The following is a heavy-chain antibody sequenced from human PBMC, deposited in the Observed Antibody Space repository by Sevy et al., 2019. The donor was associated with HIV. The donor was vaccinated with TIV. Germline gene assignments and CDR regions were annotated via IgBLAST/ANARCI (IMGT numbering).Heavy chain of an antibody. Sequence: SETLSLTCAVSGGSISSGGYSWSWIRQPPGKGLEWIGYIYHSGSTYYNPSLKSRVTISVDRSKNQFSLKQSSVTAAETAVYYCARGGLLWFGELNNWFDPWGQGTLVTVSS. J-gene: IGHJ5*02. CDR1: GGSISSGGYS. D-gene: IGHD3-10*01. CDR2: IYHSGST. V-gene: IGHV4-30-2*01. CDR3: ARGGLLWFGELNNWFDP.